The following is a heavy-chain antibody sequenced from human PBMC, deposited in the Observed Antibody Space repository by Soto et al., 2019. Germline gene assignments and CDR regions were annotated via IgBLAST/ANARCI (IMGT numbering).Heavy chain of an antibody. J-gene: IGHJ4*02. V-gene: IGHV3-30*18. CDR2: ISYDGSNK. CDR1: GFTFSSYG. Sequence: QVQLVESGGGVVQPGRSLRLSCSASGFTFSSYGMHWVRQAPGKGLEWVAVISYDGSNKYYADSVKGRFTISRDNSENTLYLQMNSLRAEDTAVYYCAKDGGPNDYGGYFDYWGQGTLVTVSS. D-gene: IGHD4-17*01. CDR3: AKDGGPNDYGGYFDY.